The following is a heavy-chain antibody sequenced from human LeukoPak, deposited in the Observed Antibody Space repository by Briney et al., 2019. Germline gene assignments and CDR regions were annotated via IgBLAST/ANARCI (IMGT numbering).Heavy chain of an antibody. Sequence: PSQTLSLTCTVSGGSISSGSYYWSWIRQPAGKGLEWIGRIYTSGSTNYNPSLKSRVTISVDTSKNQFSLKLSSVTAADTAVYYCARESHYGDYVGYYYYYYMDVWGKGTTVTVSS. J-gene: IGHJ6*03. CDR2: IYTSGST. CDR1: GGSISSGSYY. V-gene: IGHV4-61*02. CDR3: ARESHYGDYVGYYYYYYMDV. D-gene: IGHD4-17*01.